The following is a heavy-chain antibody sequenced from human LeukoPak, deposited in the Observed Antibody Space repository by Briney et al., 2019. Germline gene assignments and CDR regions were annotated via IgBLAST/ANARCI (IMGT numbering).Heavy chain of an antibody. V-gene: IGHV4-34*01. Sequence: SETLSLTCAVYGGSFSGYYWSWIRQPPGKGLEWIGEINHSGSTNYNPSLKSRVTISVDTSKNQFSLKLSSVTAADTAVYYCARGKGGWFDPWGQGTLVTVST. CDR1: GGSFSGYY. CDR2: INHSGST. J-gene: IGHJ5*02. D-gene: IGHD3-16*01. CDR3: ARGKGGWFDP.